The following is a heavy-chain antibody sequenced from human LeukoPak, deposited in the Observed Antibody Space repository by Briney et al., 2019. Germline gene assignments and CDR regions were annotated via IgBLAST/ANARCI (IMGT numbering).Heavy chain of an antibody. J-gene: IGHJ4*02. V-gene: IGHV3-33*01. D-gene: IGHD3-22*01. CDR3: ARDRDYDSANFDY. Sequence: GRSLRLSYAASGFTFSSFGMHWVRQAPGTGLEWVAVIWYDGGHKYYADSVKGRFSISRDNSKNTLYLQMNSLRAEDTAVYYCARDRDYDSANFDYWGQGTLVTVSS. CDR1: GFTFSSFG. CDR2: IWYDGGHK.